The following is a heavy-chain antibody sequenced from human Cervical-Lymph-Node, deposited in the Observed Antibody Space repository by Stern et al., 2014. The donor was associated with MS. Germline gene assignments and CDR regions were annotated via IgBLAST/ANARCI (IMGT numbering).Heavy chain of an antibody. D-gene: IGHD3-9*01. V-gene: IGHV1-69*01. Sequence: QMQLVQSGAEVKKPGASVKVSCKASGGTFSSYAISWVRQAPGQGLEWMGGLNPIFGTANYAQKFQGRVTITADESTSTAYMELSSLRSEDTAVYYCARDGLTPSPMPEYFQHWGQGTLVTVSS. CDR3: ARDGLTPSPMPEYFQH. CDR1: GGTFSSYA. J-gene: IGHJ1*01. CDR2: LNPIFGTA.